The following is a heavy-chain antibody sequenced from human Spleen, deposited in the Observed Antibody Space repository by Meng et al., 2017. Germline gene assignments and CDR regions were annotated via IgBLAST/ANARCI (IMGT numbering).Heavy chain of an antibody. Sequence: ASVKVSCKASGYTFTNYGIIWVRQAPGQGLAWMGWISAYNGNTNYAQKVQARVTITTDTSTSTTYMELRSLRSDDTAMYYCARDEDISAAGKLFGDYWGQGTLVTVSS. D-gene: IGHD6-25*01. CDR2: ISAYNGNT. V-gene: IGHV1-18*01. CDR1: GYTFTNYG. CDR3: ARDEDISAAGKLFGDY. J-gene: IGHJ4*02.